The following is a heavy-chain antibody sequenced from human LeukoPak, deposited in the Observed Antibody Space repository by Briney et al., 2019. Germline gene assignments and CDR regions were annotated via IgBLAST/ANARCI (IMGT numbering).Heavy chain of an antibody. CDR1: GFTFSSYA. CDR2: ISYDGSNK. CDR3: ARDSRWRYSYGSFYFDY. D-gene: IGHD5-18*01. J-gene: IGHJ4*02. Sequence: GGSLRLSCAASGFTFSSYAMHWVRQAPGKGLEWVAVISYDGSNKYYADSVKGRFIISRDNSKNTLYLQMNSLRAEDTAVYYCARDSRWRYSYGSFYFDYWGQGTLVTVSS. V-gene: IGHV3-30*04.